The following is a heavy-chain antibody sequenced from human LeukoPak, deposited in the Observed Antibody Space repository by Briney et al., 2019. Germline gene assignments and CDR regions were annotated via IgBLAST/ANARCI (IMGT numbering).Heavy chain of an antibody. V-gene: IGHV1-8*03. D-gene: IGHD3-9*01. CDR3: ARRSYDILTASRMTYYYYYMDV. J-gene: IGHJ6*03. CDR2: MNPNSGNT. Sequence: APVKVSCKASGYTFTSFDINWVRQATGQGLEWMGWMNPNSGNTGYAQKFQGRVTITRNTSISTAYMELSSLRSEDTAVYYCARRSYDILTASRMTYYYYYMDVWGKGTTVTVSS. CDR1: GYTFTSFD.